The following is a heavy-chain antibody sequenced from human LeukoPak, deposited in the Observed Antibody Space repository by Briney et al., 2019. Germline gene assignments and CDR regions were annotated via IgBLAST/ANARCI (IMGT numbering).Heavy chain of an antibody. CDR3: AKKLVMGPTGGFDP. D-gene: IGHD1-26*01. J-gene: IGHJ5*02. Sequence: PGGSLRLSCVASGFTFSSYSMNWVRQAPGKGLEWVSYIWSSGSSMCYADSVKGRFTISRDNAKNSLFLQMNSLRAEDTAVYYCAKKLVMGPTGGFDPWGQGTQVTVSS. CDR1: GFTFSSYS. V-gene: IGHV3-48*01. CDR2: IWSSGSSM.